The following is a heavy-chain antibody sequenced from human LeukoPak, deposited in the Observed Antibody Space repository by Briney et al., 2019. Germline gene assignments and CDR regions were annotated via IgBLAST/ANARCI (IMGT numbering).Heavy chain of an antibody. CDR3: ARGSVGTPPPFDY. CDR1: GFTFSSYA. D-gene: IGHD2-15*01. J-gene: IGHJ4*02. CDR2: ISYDGSSK. Sequence: GGSLRLSCAASGFTFSSYAIHWVRQAPGKGLDWVALISYDGSSKYYADSVKGRFTISRDSSTLYLQMNSLRNEDTAVYYCARGSVGTPPPFDYWGQGTLVTVSS. V-gene: IGHV3-30-3*01.